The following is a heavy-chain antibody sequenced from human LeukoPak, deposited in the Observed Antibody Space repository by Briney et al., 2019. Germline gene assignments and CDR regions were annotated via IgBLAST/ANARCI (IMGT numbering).Heavy chain of an antibody. CDR3: ARGQWVWYFDL. CDR1: GGSISSYY. D-gene: IGHD2-8*01. CDR2: IYYSGST. Sequence: PSETLSLTCTVSGGSISSYYWSWIRQPPGKGLEWIGHIYYSGSTNYNPSLKSRVTISVDTSKNQFSLKLSSVTAADTAVYYCARGQWVWYFDLWGRGTLVTVSS. J-gene: IGHJ2*01. V-gene: IGHV4-59*01.